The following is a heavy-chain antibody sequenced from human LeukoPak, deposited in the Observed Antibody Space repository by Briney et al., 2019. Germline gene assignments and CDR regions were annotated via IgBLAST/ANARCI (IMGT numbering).Heavy chain of an antibody. CDR1: GFTFSSYA. J-gene: IGHJ4*02. D-gene: IGHD6-13*01. CDR3: AAGEQQLVGY. Sequence: GGSLRLSCAASGFTFSSYAMGWIRQAPGKGLEWVAVISYDGSNKYYADSVKGRFTISRDNSKNTLYLQMNSLRAEDTAVYYCAAGEQQLVGYWGQGTLVTVSS. V-gene: IGHV3-30*04. CDR2: ISYDGSNK.